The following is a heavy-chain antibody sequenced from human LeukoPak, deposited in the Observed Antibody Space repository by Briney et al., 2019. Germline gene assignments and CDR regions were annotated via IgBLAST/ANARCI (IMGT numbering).Heavy chain of an antibody. D-gene: IGHD2-2*01. CDR3: ARDTYCDSTSCRFAQVQY. CDR1: DYTFTSYG. J-gene: IGHJ1*01. V-gene: IGHV1-18*04. CDR2: ISAYNGNT. Sequence: ASVKVSCKGSDYTFTSYGISWVRQAPGQGLEWMGWISAYNGNTNYAQKLQGRVTMTTDTSTSTAYMELRSLRSDDTAVYYCARDTYCDSTSCRFAQVQYWGQGTLVTVSS.